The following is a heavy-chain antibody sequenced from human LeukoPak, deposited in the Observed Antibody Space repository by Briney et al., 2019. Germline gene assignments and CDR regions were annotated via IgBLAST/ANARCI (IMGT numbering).Heavy chain of an antibody. Sequence: ASVTVSCKASGYTFTSYGISWVRQAPGQGLEWMGWISAYNGNTNYAQKLQGRVTMTTDKSTSTAYMELRSLRADDTAVYYCARTNYCSSTSCYGPDAFDIWGQGTMVTVSS. J-gene: IGHJ3*02. V-gene: IGHV1-18*01. CDR2: ISAYNGNT. D-gene: IGHD2-2*01. CDR1: GYTFTSYG. CDR3: ARTNYCSSTSCYGPDAFDI.